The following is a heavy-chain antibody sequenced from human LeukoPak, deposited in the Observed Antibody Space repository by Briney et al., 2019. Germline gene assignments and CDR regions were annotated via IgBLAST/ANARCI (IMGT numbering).Heavy chain of an antibody. Sequence: GGSLRLSCAASGFTVSSNYMSWVRQAPGKGLEWVSVIYSGGSTYYADSVKGRFTISRDNSKNTLYLQMNSLRAEDTAVYYCASDIVGATAFDYWGQGTLVTVSS. CDR3: ASDIVGATAFDY. CDR2: IYSGGST. V-gene: IGHV3-53*01. J-gene: IGHJ4*02. D-gene: IGHD1-26*01. CDR1: GFTVSSNY.